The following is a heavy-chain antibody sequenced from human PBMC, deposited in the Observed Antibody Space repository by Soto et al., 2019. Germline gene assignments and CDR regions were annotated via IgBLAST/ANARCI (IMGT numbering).Heavy chain of an antibody. CDR2: INPSGGST. V-gene: IGHV1-46*01. J-gene: IGHJ5*02. CDR3: ARDTSSYSNYGWFDP. D-gene: IGHD4-4*01. Sequence: ASVKVSCKASGYTFTSYYMHWVRQAPGQGLEWLVIINPSGGSTSYAQKFQGRVTMTRDTSTSTVYMELSSLRSEDTAVYYCARDTSSYSNYGWFDPWGQGTLVTVSS. CDR1: GYTFTSYY.